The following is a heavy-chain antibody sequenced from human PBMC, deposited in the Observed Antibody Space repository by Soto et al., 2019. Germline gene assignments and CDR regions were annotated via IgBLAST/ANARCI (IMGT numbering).Heavy chain of an antibody. Sequence: EVQLVQSGAEVKKPGESLRISCKGSGYNFTSYWIIWVRRMPGKGLEWMGNIDPTDSFTNYSPSFQGHVTIATDKSMSTAYLQWGTLKASDTAMYYCARRGYDFWSGLDVWDQGTTVTISS. CDR3: ARRGYDFWSGLDV. D-gene: IGHD3-3*01. CDR2: IDPTDSFT. CDR1: GYNFTSYW. V-gene: IGHV5-10-1*03. J-gene: IGHJ6*02.